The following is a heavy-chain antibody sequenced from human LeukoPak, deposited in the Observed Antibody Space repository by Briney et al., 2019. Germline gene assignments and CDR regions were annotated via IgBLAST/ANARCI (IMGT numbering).Heavy chain of an antibody. CDR3: ARVDSAVAGTFEFDY. J-gene: IGHJ4*02. V-gene: IGHV1-46*01. Sequence: ASVKVSCKASRYTFTSYYMHWVRQAPGQGLEWMGIINPSGGSTSYAQKFQGRVTMTRDTSTSTVYMELSSLRSEDTAVYYCARVDSAVAGTFEFDYWGQGTLVTVSS. CDR1: RYTFTSYY. D-gene: IGHD6-19*01. CDR2: INPSGGST.